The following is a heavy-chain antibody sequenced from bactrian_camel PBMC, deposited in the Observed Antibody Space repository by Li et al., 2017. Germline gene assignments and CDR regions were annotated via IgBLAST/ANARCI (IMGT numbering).Heavy chain of an antibody. Sequence: HVQLVESGGGSVQAGGSMRVSCSFVVNGFKSIAMAWFRQSPIAGKRREGVVAIDTKGTVIYGDSVKGRFTISLDSARNILYLLMDTLKPEDTAMYYCAAVRYGVTWYPLCRARSADFGYWGQGTQVTVS. CDR3: AAVRYGVTWYPLCRARSADFGY. D-gene: IGHD6*01. J-gene: IGHJ6*01. CDR2: IDTKGTV. CDR1: VNGFKSIA. V-gene: IGHV3S53*01.